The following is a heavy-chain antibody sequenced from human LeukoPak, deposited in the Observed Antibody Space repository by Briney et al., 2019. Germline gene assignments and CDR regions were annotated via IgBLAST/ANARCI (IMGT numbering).Heavy chain of an antibody. V-gene: IGHV3-48*03. CDR2: ISSSGSTI. D-gene: IGHD2-15*01. J-gene: IGHJ4*02. Sequence: GGSLRLSCGASGFTFSSYEMNWVRQAPGKGLEWVSYISSSGSTIYYADSVKGRFTISRDNAKNSLYLQMNSLRAEDTAVYYCATHEVVVAAFDYWGQGTLVTVSS. CDR1: GFTFSSYE. CDR3: ATHEVVVAAFDY.